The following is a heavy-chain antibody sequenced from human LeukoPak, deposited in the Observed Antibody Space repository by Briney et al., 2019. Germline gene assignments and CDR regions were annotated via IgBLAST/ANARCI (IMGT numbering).Heavy chain of an antibody. D-gene: IGHD4-17*01. CDR1: GFTFSDYY. CDR3: ARDYGDYVSYFDY. V-gene: IGHV3-11*06. CDR2: ISSSSSYT. J-gene: IGHJ4*02. Sequence: PGGSPRLSCAASGFTFSDYYMSWIRQAPGKGLEWVSYISSSSSYTNYADSVKGRFTISRDNAKNSLYLQMNSLRAEDTAVYYCARDYGDYVSYFDYWGQGTLVTVSS.